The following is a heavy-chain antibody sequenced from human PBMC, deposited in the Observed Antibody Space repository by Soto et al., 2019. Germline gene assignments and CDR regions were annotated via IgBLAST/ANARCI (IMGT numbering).Heavy chain of an antibody. CDR1: GFTFSRYP. CDR3: AKGVGSYYFDY. CDR2: ITYDGNNK. Sequence: QVQLVESGGGVVQPGRSLRLSCAASGFTFSRYPMYWVRQAPGKGLEWVAVITYDGNNKYYADSVKGRFTISRDNAKNTLSLPMNNRRPEDTAVYYCAKGVGSYYFDYWGQGTLVTVSS. V-gene: IGHV3-30-3*01. J-gene: IGHJ4*02. D-gene: IGHD1-26*01.